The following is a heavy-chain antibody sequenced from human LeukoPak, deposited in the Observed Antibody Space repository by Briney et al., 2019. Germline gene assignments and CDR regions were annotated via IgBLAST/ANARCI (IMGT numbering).Heavy chain of an antibody. D-gene: IGHD3-9*01. CDR2: IYYSGST. V-gene: IGHV4-30-4*01. CDR3: ARRHLDYDILTGYAMNTNWFDP. J-gene: IGHJ5*02. CDR1: GGSISSGDYY. Sequence: SETLSLTCTVSGGSISSGDYYWSWIRQPPGKGLEWIGYIYYSGSTYYTPSLKSRVTISVDTSKNQFSLKLSSVTAADTAVYYCARRHLDYDILTGYAMNTNWFDPWGQGTLVTVSS.